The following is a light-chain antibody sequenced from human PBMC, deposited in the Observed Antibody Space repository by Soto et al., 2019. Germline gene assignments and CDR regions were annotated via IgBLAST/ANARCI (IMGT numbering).Light chain of an antibody. V-gene: IGKV1-12*01. CDR2: AAS. CDR3: QQANSFPLT. J-gene: IGKJ4*01. CDR1: QDIAGY. Sequence: GDRVTITCRASQDIAGYLAWYQHKPGKAPKLLIYAASSLQSGVPSRFSGSGSGTDFTLTISSLQPEDFAIYYCQQANSFPLTFGGGTKVDIK.